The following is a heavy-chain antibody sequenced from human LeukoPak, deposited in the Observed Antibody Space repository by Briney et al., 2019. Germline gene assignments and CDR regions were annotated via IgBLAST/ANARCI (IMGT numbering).Heavy chain of an antibody. CDR1: GFTLSSYG. V-gene: IGHV3-30*02. CDR2: IRYDGSNK. CDR3: ASDIVVVPAAIHRDY. D-gene: IGHD2-2*02. Sequence: GGSLRLSWAASGFTLSSYGMHWVRQAPGKGLEWVAFIRYDGSNKYYADSVKGRFTISRDNSKNTLYLQMNSLRAEDTAVYYCASDIVVVPAAIHRDYWGQGTLVTVSS. J-gene: IGHJ4*02.